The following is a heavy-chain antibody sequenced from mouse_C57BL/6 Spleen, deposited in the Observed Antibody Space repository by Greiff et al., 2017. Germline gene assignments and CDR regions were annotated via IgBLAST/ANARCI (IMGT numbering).Heavy chain of an antibody. D-gene: IGHD1-1*01. CDR2: IWSDGST. V-gene: IGHV2-6-1*01. J-gene: IGHJ4*01. CDR1: GFSLTSYG. Sequence: VKLMESGPGLVAPSQSLSITCTVSGFSLTSYGVHWVRQPPGKGLEWLVVIWSDGSTTYNSALKSRLSISKDNSKSQVFLKMNSLQTDDTAMYYCARHVSSITTVVDYYARDYWGQGTSVTVSS. CDR3: ARHVSSITTVVDYYARDY.